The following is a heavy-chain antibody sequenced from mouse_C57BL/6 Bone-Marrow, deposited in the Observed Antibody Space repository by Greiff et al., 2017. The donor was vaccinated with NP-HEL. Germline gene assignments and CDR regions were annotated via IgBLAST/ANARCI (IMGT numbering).Heavy chain of an antibody. Sequence: QVQLQQSDAELVKPGASVKISCKVSGYTFTDHTIHWMKQRPEQGLEWIGYIYPRVCSTKYNEKVKGTATWTADKSSSTAYMQLNRLTSEESSVYFCAITNFLDYWGQGTTLTVSS. J-gene: IGHJ2*01. V-gene: IGHV1-78*01. CDR2: IYPRVCST. CDR1: GYTFTDHT. CDR3: AITNFLDY. D-gene: IGHD1-3*01.